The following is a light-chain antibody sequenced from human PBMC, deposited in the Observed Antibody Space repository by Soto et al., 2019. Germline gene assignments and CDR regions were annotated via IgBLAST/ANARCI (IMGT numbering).Light chain of an antibody. CDR3: QQYASSPIT. V-gene: IGKV3-20*01. Sequence: IELTQSPGTLSLSPGDRATLSCRASQSVSNSYLAWYQQKPGQPPRLLIYAASTRATGFPARFSGSGSGTDFTRTISRFEPEDVEVFYCQQYASSPITFGHGTPLE. CDR1: QSVSNSY. CDR2: AAS. J-gene: IGKJ5*01.